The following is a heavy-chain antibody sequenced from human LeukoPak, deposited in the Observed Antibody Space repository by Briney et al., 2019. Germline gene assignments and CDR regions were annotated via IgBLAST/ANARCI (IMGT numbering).Heavy chain of an antibody. D-gene: IGHD4-17*01. V-gene: IGHV3-48*04. CDR3: ARVQGATVTGWYFDL. Sequence: GGSLRLSCAASGFTFSSYSMNWVRQAPGKGLEWVSYISGSSGTIYYADSVKGRFTISRDNAKNSLYLQMNSLRAEDTAVYYCARVQGATVTGWYFDLWGRGTLVTVSS. J-gene: IGHJ2*01. CDR2: ISGSSGTI. CDR1: GFTFSSYS.